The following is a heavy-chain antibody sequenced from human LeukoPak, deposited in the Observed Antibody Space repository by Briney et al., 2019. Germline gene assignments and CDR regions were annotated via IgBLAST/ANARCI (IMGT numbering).Heavy chain of an antibody. CDR3: ARGPIAVAGTPSIYQH. D-gene: IGHD6-19*01. CDR2: IWSDGSIK. CDR1: GFTFNNYG. Sequence: GGSLRLSCAASGFTFNNYGMHWVHQAPGKGLEWVAVIWSDGSIKFYADSVKGRFTISRDNSRNTLCLQMNSLRAEDTAVYYCARGPIAVAGTPSIYQHWGQGTLVTVSS. V-gene: IGHV3-33*01. J-gene: IGHJ1*01.